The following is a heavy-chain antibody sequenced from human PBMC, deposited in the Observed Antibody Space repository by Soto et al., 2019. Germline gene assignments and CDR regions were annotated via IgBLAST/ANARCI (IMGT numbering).Heavy chain of an antibody. D-gene: IGHD3-22*01. Sequence: ASVKVSCKASGYTFTSYYMHWVRQAPGQGLEWMRIINPSGGSTSYAQKFQGRVTMTRDTSTSTVYMELSSLRSEDTAVYYCARDTPNYYDSSGELAYYFDSWGQGTLVTVSS. J-gene: IGHJ4*02. V-gene: IGHV1-46*01. CDR3: ARDTPNYYDSSGELAYYFDS. CDR2: INPSGGST. CDR1: GYTFTSYY.